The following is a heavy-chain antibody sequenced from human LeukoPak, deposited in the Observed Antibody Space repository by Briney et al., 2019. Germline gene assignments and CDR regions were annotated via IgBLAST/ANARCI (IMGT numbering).Heavy chain of an antibody. CDR1: GYTFNGYY. V-gene: IGHV1-2*02. CDR3: ARDCTETFLYYYDSSGYSEYFQH. J-gene: IGHJ1*01. Sequence: GASVTVSCKASGYTFNGYYMHWVRQAPGQGLEWMGWINPNSGGTNYAQKFQGRVTMTRDTSISTAYMELSRLRSDDTAVYYCARDCTETFLYYYDSSGYSEYFQHWGQGTLVTDSS. CDR2: INPNSGGT. D-gene: IGHD3-22*01.